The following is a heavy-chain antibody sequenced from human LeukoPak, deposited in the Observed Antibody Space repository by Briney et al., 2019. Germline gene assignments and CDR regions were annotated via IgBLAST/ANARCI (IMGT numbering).Heavy chain of an antibody. D-gene: IGHD4-17*01. Sequence: SETLSLTCTVSGGSIGSYYWSWIRQPPGKGLEWIGYIYYSGSTNYNPSLKSRVTISVDTSKNQFSLKLSSVTAADTAVYYCARLASGGSFTVTTPNRYFDYWGQGTLVTVSS. J-gene: IGHJ4*02. CDR1: GGSIGSYY. CDR2: IYYSGST. CDR3: ARLASGGSFTVTTPNRYFDY. V-gene: IGHV4-59*01.